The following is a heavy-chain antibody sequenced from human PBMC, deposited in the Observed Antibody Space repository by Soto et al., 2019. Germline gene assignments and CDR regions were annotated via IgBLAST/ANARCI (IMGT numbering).Heavy chain of an antibody. CDR3: ARTESAYYYDSSGYQGSYFDY. CDR2: IYYSGST. D-gene: IGHD3-22*01. Sequence: QVQLQESGPGLVKPSQTLSLTCTVSGGSISSGGYYWSWIRQHPGKGLEWIGYIYYSGSTYYNPSLTSRVTISVDTSKNQFSLKLSSVTAADTAVYYCARTESAYYYDSSGYQGSYFDYWGQGTLVTVSS. CDR1: GGSISSGGYY. V-gene: IGHV4-31*03. J-gene: IGHJ4*02.